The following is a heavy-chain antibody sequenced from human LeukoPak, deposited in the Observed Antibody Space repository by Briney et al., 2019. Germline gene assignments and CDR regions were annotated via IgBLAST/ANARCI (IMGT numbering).Heavy chain of an antibody. CDR1: GFTFGDYA. CDR2: IRSKAYGGTT. Sequence: GGSLRLSCTASGFTFGDYAMSWFRQAPGKGLEWVGFIRSKAYGGTTEYAASVKGRFTISRDDSRSIAYLQMNSLKTEDTAVYYCTRGSPYSASYWAGGFDYWGQGTLVTVSS. J-gene: IGHJ4*02. D-gene: IGHD1-26*01. V-gene: IGHV3-49*03. CDR3: TRGSPYSASYWAGGFDY.